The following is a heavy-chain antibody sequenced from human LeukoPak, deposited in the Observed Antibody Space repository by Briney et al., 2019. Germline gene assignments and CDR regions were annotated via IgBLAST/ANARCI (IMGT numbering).Heavy chain of an antibody. CDR2: IYSRGST. CDR3: ARESRVVIGDGYHVDS. Sequence: SETLSLTCIVSGDPISNYYWSWIRQPPGKGLEWIGYIYSRGSTNYNPSLKSRVTMSVDRANMQFSLRLTSVTAADTAVYCARESRVVIGDGYHVDSWGPGTLITVSS. J-gene: IGHJ4*02. D-gene: IGHD2-21*01. CDR1: GDPISNYY. V-gene: IGHV4-4*08.